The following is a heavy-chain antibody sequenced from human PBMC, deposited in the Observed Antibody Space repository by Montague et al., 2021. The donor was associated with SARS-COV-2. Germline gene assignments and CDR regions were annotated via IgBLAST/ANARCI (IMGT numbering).Heavy chain of an antibody. V-gene: IGHV6-1*01. D-gene: IGHD6-19*01. Sequence: CAISGNSVSSNSVAWSWIRQSPSIGLEWLGRTYYSAKWDSDYAPSVRGRLTVNPDASKNEFSLELNYVTPEDTAVYYCVRYSGWFYFDFWGQGTLVTVSS. J-gene: IGHJ4*02. CDR1: GNSVSSNSVA. CDR2: TYYSAKWDS. CDR3: VRYSGWFYFDF.